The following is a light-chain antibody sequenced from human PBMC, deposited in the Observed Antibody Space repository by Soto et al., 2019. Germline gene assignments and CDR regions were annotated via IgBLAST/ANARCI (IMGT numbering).Light chain of an antibody. J-gene: IGLJ1*01. CDR1: SSDVRGYNF. CDR2: DVN. V-gene: IGLV2-11*01. CDR3: CSNAGSYTYV. Sequence: QSALTQPRSVSGSPGQSVTISCTGTSSDVRGYNFVSWYQQHPGKAPQLMIYDVNKRPSGIPDRFSGSKSGNTASLTISGLQAEDEADYYCCSNAGSYTYVFGTGTKLTVL.